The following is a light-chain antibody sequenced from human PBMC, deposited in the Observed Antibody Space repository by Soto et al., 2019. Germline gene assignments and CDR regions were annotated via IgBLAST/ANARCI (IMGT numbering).Light chain of an antibody. V-gene: IGKV1-5*03. CDR1: QSISSW. J-gene: IGKJ1*01. CDR2: KAS. CDR3: QQYSAYRT. Sequence: DIQMTQSPSTLSAYVGDRVTITCRASQSISSWLAWYQQKPGKAPKLLIYKASTLESGVPSRFGGSGSGTEFTLTISSLQPDDFATYYCQQYSAYRTFGQGTKVEIK.